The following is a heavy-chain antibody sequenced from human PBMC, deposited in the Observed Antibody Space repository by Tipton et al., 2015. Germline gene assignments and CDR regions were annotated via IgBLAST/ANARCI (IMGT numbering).Heavy chain of an antibody. Sequence: TLSLTCTVSGGSISSSSYYWSWIRQPPGKGLEWIGHISYNGSTCCNPSLKSRLTTSIDTSKNQFSLNLTSVTAADTAMYYCARGGGDDYIWGSSRFDSWGQGILVTVSS. CDR3: ARGGGDDYIWGSSRFDS. D-gene: IGHD3-16*02. J-gene: IGHJ5*01. V-gene: IGHV4-30-4*01. CDR2: ISYNGST. CDR1: GGSISSSSYY.